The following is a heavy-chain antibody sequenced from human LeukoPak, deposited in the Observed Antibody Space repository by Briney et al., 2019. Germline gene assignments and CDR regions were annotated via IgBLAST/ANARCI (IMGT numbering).Heavy chain of an antibody. CDR3: AKGTVFGVVITYYYYGLDV. V-gene: IGHV3-23*01. Sequence: GSLRLSCAASGFTFSNYAITWVRQAPGKGLEWVSGISGSGGSTYYADSVKGRFTISRDNSKNTLYLQMNSLRAEDTAVYYCAKGTVFGVVITYYYYGLDVWGQGTTVTVSS. J-gene: IGHJ6*02. CDR1: GFTFSNYA. D-gene: IGHD3-3*01. CDR2: ISGSGGST.